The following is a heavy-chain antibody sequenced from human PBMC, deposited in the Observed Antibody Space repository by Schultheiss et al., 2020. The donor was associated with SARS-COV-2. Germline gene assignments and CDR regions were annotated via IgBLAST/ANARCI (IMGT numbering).Heavy chain of an antibody. CDR1: GFTFSSYS. V-gene: IGHV3-48*04. CDR3: ATAPYTSGWFDY. J-gene: IGHJ4*02. Sequence: GGSLRLSCAASGFTFSSYSMNWVRQAPGKGLEWLSYISETGTTIYYADSVKGRFTISRDNAKNSLYLQMNSLRAEDTAVYYCATAPYTSGWFDYWGRGTLVTVSS. CDR2: ISETGTTI. D-gene: IGHD6-19*01.